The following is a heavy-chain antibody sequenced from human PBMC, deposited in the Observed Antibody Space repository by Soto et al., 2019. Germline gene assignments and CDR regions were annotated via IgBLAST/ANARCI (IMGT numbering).Heavy chain of an antibody. CDR1: GYTFTSYG. Sequence: ASVKVSCKASGYTFTSYGISWVRQAPGQGLEWMGWISAYNGNTNYAQKLQGRVTMTTDTSTSTAYMELRSLRSDDTAVYYCAGVSGAVIPFNWFDPWGQGTPVTVSS. CDR2: ISAYNGNT. J-gene: IGHJ5*02. CDR3: AGVSGAVIPFNWFDP. V-gene: IGHV1-18*01. D-gene: IGHD3-16*02.